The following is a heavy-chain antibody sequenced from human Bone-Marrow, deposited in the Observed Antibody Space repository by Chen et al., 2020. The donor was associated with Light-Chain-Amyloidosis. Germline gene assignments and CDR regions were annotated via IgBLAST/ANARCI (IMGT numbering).Heavy chain of an antibody. J-gene: IGHJ3*01. CDR3: AFRIRDCFSGGPCYGDAFNV. D-gene: IGHD2-21*02. CDR1: GYTFSRYA. Sequence: DVQLLESGGGLGQPGGSLRVSCAASGYTFSRYAMSWVRQAPGQGLEWVSGISGSGGRTYYADFVKGRFTISRDISENTLILQMSSLRADDTAVYYCAFRIRDCFSGGPCYGDAFNVWGQGTVVTVSS. V-gene: IGHV3-23*01. CDR2: ISGSGGRT.